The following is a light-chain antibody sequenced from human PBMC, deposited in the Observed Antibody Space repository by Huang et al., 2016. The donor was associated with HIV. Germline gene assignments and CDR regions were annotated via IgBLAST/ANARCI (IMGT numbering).Light chain of an antibody. V-gene: IGKV2-28*01. CDR2: LAS. J-gene: IGKJ2*01. CDR3: MESLQTPYT. CDR1: QSLLHRTGYNY. Sequence: DIVMTQSPLSLPVAPGEPASISCRSSQSLLHRTGYNYVDWYLQKPGQSPQLLIHLASSRASGVPDRFSGVGSGTNFTLKINRVEAEDAGIYYCMESLQTPYTFGQGTKVEIK.